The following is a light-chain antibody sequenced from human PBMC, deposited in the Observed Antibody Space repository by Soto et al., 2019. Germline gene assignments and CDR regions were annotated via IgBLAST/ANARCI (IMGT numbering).Light chain of an antibody. CDR3: QSYDSSLSGVV. CDR2: GNS. CDR1: SSNIGAGYD. V-gene: IGLV1-40*01. Sequence: QSVLSQPPSVSGAPGQRVTISCTGSSSNIGAGYDVHWYQQLPGTAPKLLIYGNSNRPSGVPDRFSGSKSGTSAPLAITGLQAEDEADYDSQSYDSSLSGVVFGGGTKLTVL. J-gene: IGLJ2*01.